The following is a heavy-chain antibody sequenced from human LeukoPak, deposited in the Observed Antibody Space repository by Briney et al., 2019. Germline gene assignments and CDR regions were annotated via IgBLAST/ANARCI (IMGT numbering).Heavy chain of an antibody. J-gene: IGHJ3*02. CDR3: ARAAQTVFGYYTVDTAMAHAFDI. D-gene: IGHD5-18*01. V-gene: IGHV1-2*02. CDR2: INPNSGGT. Sequence: NPGRSLRLSCAASGYTFTGYYMPWVRQAPGQGLEWMGWINPNSGGTNYAQKFQGRVTMTRDTSISTAYMELSRLRSDDTAVYYCARAAQTVFGYYTVDTAMAHAFDIWGQGTMVTVSS. CDR1: GYTFTGYY.